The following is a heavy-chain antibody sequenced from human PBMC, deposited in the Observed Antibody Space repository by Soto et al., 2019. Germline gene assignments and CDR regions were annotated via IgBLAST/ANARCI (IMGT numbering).Heavy chain of an antibody. V-gene: IGHV4-59*01. CDR2: IYYSGST. CDR3: ARGLGEPNEFDP. CDR1: SGSISSYY. D-gene: IGHD2-21*01. J-gene: IGHJ5*02. Sequence: SETLSLTCTVSSGSISSYYWSWIRQPPGKGLEWIGYIYYSGSTNYNPSLKSRVTISVDTSKNQFSLKLSSVTAADTAVYYCARGLGEPNEFDPWGQGTLVTVSS.